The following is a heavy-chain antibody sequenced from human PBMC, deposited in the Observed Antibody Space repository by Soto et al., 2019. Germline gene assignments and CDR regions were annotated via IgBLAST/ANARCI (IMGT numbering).Heavy chain of an antibody. CDR3: ARGTVVVAAAFDY. Sequence: ASVKVSCKASGYTFTSYAMHWVRQAPGQRLEWMGWINAGNGNTKYSQKFQGRVTITRDTSASTAYMELSSLGSEDTAVYYCARGTVVVAAAFDYWGQGTLVTVSS. D-gene: IGHD2-15*01. J-gene: IGHJ4*02. CDR1: GYTFTSYA. CDR2: INAGNGNT. V-gene: IGHV1-3*01.